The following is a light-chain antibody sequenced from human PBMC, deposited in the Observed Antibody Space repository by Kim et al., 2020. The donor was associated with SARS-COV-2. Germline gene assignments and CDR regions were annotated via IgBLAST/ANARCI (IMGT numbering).Light chain of an antibody. CDR1: SLRSYD. Sequence: LGQTVRITCQGDSLRSYDTSWYQQKPGQAPVLVLYDKKNRPSGIPDRFSGSNSGNTASLTIAGAQAEDEADYYCNSRDSSGNHYVFGTGTKVTVL. CDR2: DKK. V-gene: IGLV3-19*01. CDR3: NSRDSSGNHYV. J-gene: IGLJ1*01.